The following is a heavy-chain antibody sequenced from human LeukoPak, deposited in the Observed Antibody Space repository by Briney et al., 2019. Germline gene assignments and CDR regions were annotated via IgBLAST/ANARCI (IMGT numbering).Heavy chain of an antibody. Sequence: GGSLRLSCGASGLSFSSSWMTWVRQAPGKGLEWVAIINADGSSRGHADSVKDRFTISRDNAKNSLYLQMNSLRVEDTAVYSCARDRAGGDYDYWGQGTLVTVSS. J-gene: IGHJ4*02. CDR1: GLSFSSSW. CDR2: INADGSSR. CDR3: ARDRAGGDYDY. D-gene: IGHD3-16*01. V-gene: IGHV3-7*01.